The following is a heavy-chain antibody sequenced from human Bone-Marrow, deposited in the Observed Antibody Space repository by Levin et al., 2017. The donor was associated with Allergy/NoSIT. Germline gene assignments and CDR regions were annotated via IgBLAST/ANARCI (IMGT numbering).Heavy chain of an antibody. Sequence: PGGSLRLSCVGFGFTFNDAWVSWVRQAPGKGLEWVGRMRRTSEGGTTNYAAPVNGRCIISKDDSTETFYLQMNSLKTEDTGVYYCTTGGGTADFWGQGTLVTVSS. CDR3: TTGGGTADF. CDR2: MRRTSEGGTT. V-gene: IGHV3-15*06. J-gene: IGHJ4*02. CDR1: GFTFNDAW. D-gene: IGHD3-16*01.